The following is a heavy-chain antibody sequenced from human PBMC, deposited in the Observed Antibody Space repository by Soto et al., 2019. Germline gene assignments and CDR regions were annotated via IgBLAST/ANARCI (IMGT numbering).Heavy chain of an antibody. Sequence: VKLVESGGGVVKPGRSLRLSCTTSGFNVVMYGFHWVRQAPGKGLEWVASVWYDGSNEKYADSVKARFIISRDNSKNTIYLQMDSLTVEDTAVYYCVRDWSSNANAVNDNWGQGTLVTVSS. D-gene: IGHD2-8*02. V-gene: IGHV3-33*01. J-gene: IGHJ4*02. CDR2: VWYDGSNE. CDR3: VRDWSSNANAVNDN. CDR1: GFNVVMYG.